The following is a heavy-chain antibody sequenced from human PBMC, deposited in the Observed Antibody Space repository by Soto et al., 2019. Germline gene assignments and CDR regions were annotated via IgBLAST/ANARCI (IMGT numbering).Heavy chain of an antibody. V-gene: IGHV5-10-1*01. J-gene: IGHJ6*02. D-gene: IGHD3-3*01. Sequence: GESLKISCKGSGYSFTSYWINWVRQMPGKGPEWMGRIDPRDSYTNYSPSFEGHVTISVDKSSSIAFLQWSSMKSSDTAIYYCARQLVYSDFWSAYYMYSYGMEVWRQGTTVTVSS. CDR1: GYSFTSYW. CDR3: ARQLVYSDFWSAYYMYSYGMEV. CDR2: IDPRDSYT.